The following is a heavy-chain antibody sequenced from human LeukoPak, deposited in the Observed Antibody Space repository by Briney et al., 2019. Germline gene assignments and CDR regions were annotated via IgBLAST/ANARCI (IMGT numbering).Heavy chain of an antibody. CDR2: ISHSGST. V-gene: IGHV4-30-2*01. CDR1: GGSICSDGYF. J-gene: IGHJ4*02. D-gene: IGHD6-13*01. CDR3: ARDTAGTLDY. Sequence: SETLSLTCSVSGGSICSDGYFWTWIRQPPGKGLEWIGYISHSGSTSYNSSLKSRVTISVDRSKNQFSLKLSSVTAADTAVYYCARDTAGTLDYWGQGTLVTVSS.